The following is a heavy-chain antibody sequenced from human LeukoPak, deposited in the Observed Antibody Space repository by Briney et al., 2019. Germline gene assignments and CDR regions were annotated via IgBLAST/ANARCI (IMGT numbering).Heavy chain of an antibody. CDR2: INPSGGST. J-gene: IGHJ4*02. Sequence: ASVKVSCEASGYTFTSYYMHWVRQAPGQGLEWMGIINPSGGSTSYAQKFQGRVTMTRDTSTSTVYMELSSLRSEDTAVYYCARGGYDILTGYHYGTFDYWGQGTLVTVSS. CDR1: GYTFTSYY. CDR3: ARGGYDILTGYHYGTFDY. V-gene: IGHV1-46*01. D-gene: IGHD3-9*01.